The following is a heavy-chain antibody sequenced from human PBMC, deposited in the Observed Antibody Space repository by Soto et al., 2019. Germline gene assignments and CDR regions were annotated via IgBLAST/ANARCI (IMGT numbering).Heavy chain of an antibody. CDR3: ARSRGYYDSSGFDY. D-gene: IGHD3-22*01. Sequence: ASVKVSCKASEYTSADYYLHWIRQAPGQGLEWMGGIIPIFGTANYAQKFQGRVTITADESTSTAYMELSSLRSEDTAVYYCARSRGYYDSSGFDYWGQGTLVTVSS. V-gene: IGHV1-69*13. J-gene: IGHJ4*02. CDR1: EYTSADYY. CDR2: IIPIFGTA.